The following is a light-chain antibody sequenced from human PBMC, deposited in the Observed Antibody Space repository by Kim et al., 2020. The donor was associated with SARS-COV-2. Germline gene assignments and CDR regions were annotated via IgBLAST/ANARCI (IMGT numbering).Light chain of an antibody. CDR1: SSNVGVYNS. Sequence: QPITISCTGTSSNVGVYNSVSWYQQHPVKAPKLMIFDVSNRPSGVSNRFSGSKSGNTASLTISGLQAEDEADYYCMSYRRGSTYVFGSGTKVTVL. CDR2: DVS. V-gene: IGLV2-14*03. CDR3: MSYRRGSTYV. J-gene: IGLJ1*01.